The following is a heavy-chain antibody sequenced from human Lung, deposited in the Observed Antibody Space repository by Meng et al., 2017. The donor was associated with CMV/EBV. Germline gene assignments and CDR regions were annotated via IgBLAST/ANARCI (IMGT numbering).Heavy chain of an antibody. J-gene: IGHJ3*01. CDR3: ARDPYIKAFDL. D-gene: IGHD4-11*01. Sequence: GGSLRLXXAASGFMFSRFWMTWLRRVPGRGPELVAHIKEDGSEKYFVASVKGRCTISRDNAKNSLYLQIHSLRVEDTAVYYCARDPYIKAFDLWGQGTMVXVSS. V-gene: IGHV3-7*01. CDR2: IKEDGSEK. CDR1: GFMFSRFW.